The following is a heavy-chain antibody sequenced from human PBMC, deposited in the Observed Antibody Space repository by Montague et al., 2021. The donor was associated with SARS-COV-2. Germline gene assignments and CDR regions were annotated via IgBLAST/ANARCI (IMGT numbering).Heavy chain of an antibody. CDR3: AKDQFVYDFWSGYGTIDY. J-gene: IGHJ4*02. Sequence: SLRLSCAATGFTFSSYAMSWVRQAPGKGLEWVSAISGSGGSTYHADSVKGRFTISRDNSKNTLYLQMNSLRAEDTAVYYCAKDQFVYDFWSGYGTIDYWGQGTVVTVSS. V-gene: IGHV3-23*01. CDR1: GFTFSSYA. D-gene: IGHD3-3*01. CDR2: ISGSGGST.